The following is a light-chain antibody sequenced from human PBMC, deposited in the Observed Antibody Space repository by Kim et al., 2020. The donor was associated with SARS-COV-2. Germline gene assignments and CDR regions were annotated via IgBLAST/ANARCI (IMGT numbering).Light chain of an antibody. V-gene: IGKV1-5*01. CDR1: QSISSW. Sequence: SASVGDRVTITCRASQSISSWLAWYQQKPGKAPTLLIHDVSTLESGVPSRFSGSGCGTEFTLIISSLQPDDFATYYCQQYDTCWTFGQGTKVDIK. J-gene: IGKJ1*01. CDR2: DVS. CDR3: QQYDTCWT.